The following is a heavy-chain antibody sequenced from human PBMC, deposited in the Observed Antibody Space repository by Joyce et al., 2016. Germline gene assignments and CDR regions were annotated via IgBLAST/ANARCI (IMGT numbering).Heavy chain of an antibody. J-gene: IGHJ5*02. V-gene: IGHV3-23*01. CDR2: ISGTGDST. CDR1: GFTFSTYA. CDR3: AKGRNWFDP. Sequence: EVRLLESGGRLVQPGGSLKLSCAASGFTFSTYAMNWVRQAPGKGLEWVSSISGTGDSTYYADSVEGRFTISRDNSNNTLYLQLSSLRAGDTAVYYCAKGRNWFDPWGHGTLVTVSS.